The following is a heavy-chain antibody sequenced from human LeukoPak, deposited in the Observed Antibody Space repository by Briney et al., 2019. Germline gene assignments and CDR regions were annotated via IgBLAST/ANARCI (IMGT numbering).Heavy chain of an antibody. J-gene: IGHJ6*03. D-gene: IGHD2-15*01. V-gene: IGHV4-34*01. Sequence: PSETLSLTCAVYGGSFSDYYWSWIRQPPGKGLEWVGEINHSGSTNYNPSLQRRVSISVDTSKNQFSLKLTSVTAADTAVYYCARMRGGGIGYHYYVDVWGKGTTVIVSS. CDR1: GGSFSDYY. CDR3: ARMRGGGIGYHYYVDV. CDR2: INHSGST.